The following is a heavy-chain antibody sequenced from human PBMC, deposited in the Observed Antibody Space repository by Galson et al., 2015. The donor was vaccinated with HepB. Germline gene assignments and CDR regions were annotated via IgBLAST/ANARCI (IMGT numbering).Heavy chain of an antibody. J-gene: IGHJ4*02. CDR1: GYTFTSYG. Sequence: SVKVSCKASGYTFTSYGISWVRQAPGQGLEWMGWISAYNGNTNYAQKLQGRVTMTTDTSTSTAYMELRSLRTDDTAVYYCARDQPGDYVWGSYGSDRLGYWGQGTLVTVSS. D-gene: IGHD3-16*02. V-gene: IGHV1-18*04. CDR2: ISAYNGNT. CDR3: ARDQPGDYVWGSYGSDRLGY.